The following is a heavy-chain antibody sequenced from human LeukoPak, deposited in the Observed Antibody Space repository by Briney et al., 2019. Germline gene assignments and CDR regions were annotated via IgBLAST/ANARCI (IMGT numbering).Heavy chain of an antibody. D-gene: IGHD3-22*01. CDR1: GGSISSYY. CDR3: ASTSHYYDSSGSYY. J-gene: IGHJ4*02. Sequence: SSETLSLTCTVSGGSISSYYWSWIRQPAGKGLEWIGRIYTSGSTNYNPSLKSRVTMSVDTSKNQFSLKLSSVTAADTAVYYCASTSHYYDSSGSYYWGQGTLVTVSS. CDR2: IYTSGST. V-gene: IGHV4-4*07.